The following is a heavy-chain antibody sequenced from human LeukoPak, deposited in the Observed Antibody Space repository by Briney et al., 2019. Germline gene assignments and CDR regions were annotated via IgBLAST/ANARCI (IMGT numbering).Heavy chain of an antibody. CDR3: VRSGGSGTYYDGSFDY. D-gene: IGHD1-26*01. V-gene: IGHV4-4*07. CDR2: IYTSGST. CDR1: GGSITSYY. J-gene: IGHJ4*02. Sequence: PSETLSLTCTVSGGSITSYYWSWIRQPAGKGLEWIGRIYTSGSTNYNPSLNSRVTMSVDTSNNQFSLKLSSVTAADTAVYYCVRSGGSGTYYDGSFDYWGQGTLVTVSS.